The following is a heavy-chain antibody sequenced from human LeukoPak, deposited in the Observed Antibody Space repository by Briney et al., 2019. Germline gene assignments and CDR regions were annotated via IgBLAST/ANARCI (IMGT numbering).Heavy chain of an antibody. CDR3: ASLLVGGTRRSRDALDV. V-gene: IGHV3-48*01. CDR2: ISHYSTST. CDR1: GFIFSTSD. Sequence: GRSLRLSCAASGFIFSTSDMNWVRQAPGKGLDWISYISHYSTSTYYADSVTGRFTISRDNAKNSLFLQMNSLRPDDTGTFYCASLLVGGTRRSRDALDVWGQGAMGTVSS. J-gene: IGHJ3*01. D-gene: IGHD1-26*01.